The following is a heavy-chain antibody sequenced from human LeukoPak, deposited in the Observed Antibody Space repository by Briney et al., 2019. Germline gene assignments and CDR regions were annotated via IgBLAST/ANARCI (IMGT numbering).Heavy chain of an antibody. D-gene: IGHD5-24*01. CDR3: ARGQRWLQSFYFDY. V-gene: IGHV4-61*02. Sequence: PSETLSLTCTVSGDSTSSGPYFWSWIRQPAGKGLEWIGRIYSGGRTTYNPSLKSRVTISVDTSKNQFSLKLSSVTAADTAVYYCARGQRWLQSFYFDYWGQGTLVTVSS. J-gene: IGHJ4*02. CDR2: IYSGGRT. CDR1: GDSTSSGPYF.